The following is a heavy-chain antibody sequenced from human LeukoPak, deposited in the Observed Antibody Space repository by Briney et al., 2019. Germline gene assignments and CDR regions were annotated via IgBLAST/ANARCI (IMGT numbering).Heavy chain of an antibody. D-gene: IGHD3-22*01. CDR2: ISSSSSYI. J-gene: IGHJ3*02. Sequence: GGSLRLSCAASGFTFSSYSMNWVRQAPGKGLEWVSSISSSSSYIYYADSVKGRFTISRDNAKNSLYLQMNSLRAEDTAVYYCARGDSSGYSGAFDIWGQGTMVTVSS. CDR3: ARGDSSGYSGAFDI. V-gene: IGHV3-21*01. CDR1: GFTFSSYS.